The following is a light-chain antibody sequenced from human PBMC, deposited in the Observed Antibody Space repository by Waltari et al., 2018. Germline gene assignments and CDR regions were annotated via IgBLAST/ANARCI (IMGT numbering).Light chain of an antibody. J-gene: IGLJ2*01. CDR3: STYISSRTLVI. CDR1: SCDFGSHHY. V-gene: IGLV2-14*01. CDR2: DVN. Sequence: QSALTQPASVSGSPGQSITISCTGTSCDFGSHHYVPWYQPHPGKAPKLMIYDVNNRPSGVSNRFSGSKSGNTASLTISGLQAEDEGDYYCSTYISSRTLVIFGGGTKLTVL.